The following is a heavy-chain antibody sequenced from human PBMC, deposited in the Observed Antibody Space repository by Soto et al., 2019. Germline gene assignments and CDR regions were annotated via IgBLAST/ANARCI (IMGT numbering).Heavy chain of an antibody. CDR2: ISAYNGNT. Sequence: QVQLVQSGAEVKKPGASVKVSCKASGYTFSSYFISWVRQAPGQGLEWMGWISAYNGNTNYAQNLQGRVTMTTDTSPRTASMELRSLRSDDTAVYYCARDLPPVDYWGQGTLVTVSS. J-gene: IGHJ4*02. CDR3: ARDLPPVDY. CDR1: GYTFSSYF. V-gene: IGHV1-18*01.